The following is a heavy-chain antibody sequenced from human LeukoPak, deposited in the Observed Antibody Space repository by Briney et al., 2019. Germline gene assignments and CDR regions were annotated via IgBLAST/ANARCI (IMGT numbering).Heavy chain of an antibody. CDR2: IIPIFGTA. V-gene: IGHV1-69*01. J-gene: IGHJ4*02. CDR1: GGTFSSYA. D-gene: IGHD6-6*01. Sequence: ASVKVSCKASGGTFSSYAISWVRQAPGQGLEWMGGIIPIFGTANYAQKFQGSVTITADESTSTAYLELSSLRSEDTAVYYCARGPLYSSSERRFDYWGQGTLVTLSS. CDR3: ARGPLYSSSERRFDY.